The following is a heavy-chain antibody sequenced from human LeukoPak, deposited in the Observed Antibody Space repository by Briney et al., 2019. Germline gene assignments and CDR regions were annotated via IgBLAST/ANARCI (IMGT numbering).Heavy chain of an antibody. Sequence: GESLKISCKGSGYSFTSYWIGWVRQMPGKGLEWMGIIYPGDSDTRYSPSFQGQVTISADKSITTAYLQGTSLKGSDPAIYYCARRASATEDLDYWGQGTLVTVSS. CDR3: ARRASATEDLDY. CDR1: GYSFTSYW. J-gene: IGHJ4*02. V-gene: IGHV5-51*01. CDR2: IYPGDSDT.